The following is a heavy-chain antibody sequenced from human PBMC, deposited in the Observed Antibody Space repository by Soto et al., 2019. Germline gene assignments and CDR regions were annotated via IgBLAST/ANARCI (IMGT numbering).Heavy chain of an antibody. J-gene: IGHJ4*02. D-gene: IGHD3-3*01. V-gene: IGHV4-30-4*01. CDR2: VYYSGST. CDR3: ARGRFLDF. Sequence: SETLSLTCSVSGASISDGNYYWTWIRQSPARGLEWIGYVYYSGSTYYNPSLQSRVTISADTSNNYYSLKLNSVTVADTAVYFCARGRFLDFWGQGILVTVSS. CDR1: GASISDGNYY.